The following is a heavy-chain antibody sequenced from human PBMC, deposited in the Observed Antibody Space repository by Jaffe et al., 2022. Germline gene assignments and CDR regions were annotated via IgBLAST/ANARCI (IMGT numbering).Heavy chain of an antibody. CDR2: IYHSGST. CDR3: ARVARDSGSSHFDY. CDR1: GYSISSGYY. Sequence: QVQLQESGPGLVKPSETLSLTCAVSGYSISSGYYWGWIRQPPGKGLEWIGSIYHSGSTYYNPSLKSRVTISVDTSKNQFSLKLSSVTAADTAVYYCARVARDSGSSHFDYWGQGTLVTVSS. D-gene: IGHD1-26*01. V-gene: IGHV4-38-2*01. J-gene: IGHJ4*02.